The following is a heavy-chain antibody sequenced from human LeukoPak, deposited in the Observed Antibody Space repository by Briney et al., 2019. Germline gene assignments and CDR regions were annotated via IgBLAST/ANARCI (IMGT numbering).Heavy chain of an antibody. J-gene: IGHJ4*02. V-gene: IGHV3-15*01. CDR1: GFTFSNAW. Sequence: GGSLRLSCAASGFTFSNAWMSWVRQAPGKGLEWVGRIKSKTDGGTTDYAAPVKGRFTISRDDSKNTLYLQMNSLKTEDTAVYYCTRQVTEGSSWYMGYFDYWGQGTLVTVSS. CDR2: IKSKTDGGTT. D-gene: IGHD6-13*01. CDR3: TRQVTEGSSWYMGYFDY.